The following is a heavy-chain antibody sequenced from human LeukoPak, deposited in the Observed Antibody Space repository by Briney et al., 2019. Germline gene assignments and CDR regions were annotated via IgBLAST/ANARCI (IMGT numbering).Heavy chain of an antibody. V-gene: IGHV1-69*13. Sequence: SVKVSCKASGYTFTSYYMHWVRQAPGQGLEWMGGITPIFGTANYAQKFQGRVTITADESTSTAYMELSSLRSEDTAVYYCASGDVDTAMDNNWFDPWGQGTLVTVSS. CDR1: GYTFTSYY. CDR2: ITPIFGTA. J-gene: IGHJ5*02. CDR3: ASGDVDTAMDNNWFDP. D-gene: IGHD5-18*01.